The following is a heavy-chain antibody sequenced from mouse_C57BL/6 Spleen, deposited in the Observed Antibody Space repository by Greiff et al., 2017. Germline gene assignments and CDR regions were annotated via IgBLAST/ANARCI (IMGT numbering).Heavy chain of an antibody. Sequence: QVQLQQPGAELVKPGASVKLSCKASGYTFTSYWMHWVKQRPGRGLEWLCRIDPNSGGTKYNEKFKSKATLTVDKPSSTAYMQLSSLTSEDSAVYYCARWDYGSWFAYWGQGTLVTVSA. CDR3: ARWDYGSWFAY. J-gene: IGHJ3*01. D-gene: IGHD1-2*01. V-gene: IGHV1-72*01. CDR1: GYTFTSYW. CDR2: IDPNSGGT.